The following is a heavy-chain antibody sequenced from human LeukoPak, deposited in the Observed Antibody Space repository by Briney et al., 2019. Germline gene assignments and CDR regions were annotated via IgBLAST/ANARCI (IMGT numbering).Heavy chain of an antibody. CDR2: IKQDGREK. Sequence: GGSLRLSCSASGFIFSNYWMSWVRQAPGKGLEWVANIKQDGREKYYVDSVKGRFTISRDNAKNSLYLQMNSLRAEDTAVYYCARGVSSRWGQGTLVTVSS. CDR3: ARGVSSR. V-gene: IGHV3-7*04. CDR1: GFIFSNYW. D-gene: IGHD2-8*01. J-gene: IGHJ4*02.